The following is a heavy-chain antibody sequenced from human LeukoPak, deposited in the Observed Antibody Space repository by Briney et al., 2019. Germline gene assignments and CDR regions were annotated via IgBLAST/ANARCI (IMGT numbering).Heavy chain of an antibody. Sequence: GGSLRLSCAASGFTFSTYSMNWVRQAPGKGPEWVSSISSSGSYIYYADSVKGRFTISRDNAKNSLYLQMNSLRAEDTAVYYRAGEVDCSSTSCYNEGWFDPWGQGTLVTVSS. V-gene: IGHV3-21*01. CDR2: ISSSGSYI. D-gene: IGHD2-2*02. CDR1: GFTFSTYS. CDR3: AGEVDCSSTSCYNEGWFDP. J-gene: IGHJ5*02.